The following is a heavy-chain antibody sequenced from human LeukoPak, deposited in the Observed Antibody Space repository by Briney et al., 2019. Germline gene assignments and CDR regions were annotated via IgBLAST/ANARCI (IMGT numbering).Heavy chain of an antibody. CDR3: ARHIGGRYYYYYMDV. CDR1: GGSITSNSYY. D-gene: IGHD3-16*02. V-gene: IGHV4-39*01. J-gene: IGHJ6*03. Sequence: PSETLSLTCTVSGGSITSNSYYWGWIRQPPGNGLEWIGSIYYSGSTYYNPSLKSRVTISVDTSKNQFSLKLSSVTAADTAVYYCARHIGGRYYYYYMDVWGKGTTVTISS. CDR2: IYYSGST.